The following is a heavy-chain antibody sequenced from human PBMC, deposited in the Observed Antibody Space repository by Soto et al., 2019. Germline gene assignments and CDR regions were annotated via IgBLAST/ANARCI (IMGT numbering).Heavy chain of an antibody. D-gene: IGHD3-22*01. V-gene: IGHV3-21*01. CDR3: AREGEITMIVVVRPDAFDI. Sequence: GGSLRLSCAASGLTFSSYSMNWVRQAPGKGLEWVSSISSSSSYIYYADSVKGRFTISRDNAKNSLYLQMNSLRAEDTAVYYCAREGEITMIVVVRPDAFDIWGQGTMVTVSS. CDR1: GLTFSSYS. CDR2: ISSSSSYI. J-gene: IGHJ3*02.